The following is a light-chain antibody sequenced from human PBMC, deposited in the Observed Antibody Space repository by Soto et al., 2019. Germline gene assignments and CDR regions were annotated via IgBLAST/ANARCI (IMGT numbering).Light chain of an antibody. Sequence: EIVMTQSPDALSVSPGERATLSCRASQTVSTNLAWYQQRPGQAPRLLIFGASTRATGIPARFSGSGSGTEFTLTISGLQSEDFALYFCQQYNNWPFSFGPGTRLEIK. V-gene: IGKV3-15*01. J-gene: IGKJ5*01. CDR3: QQYNNWPFS. CDR1: QTVSTN. CDR2: GAS.